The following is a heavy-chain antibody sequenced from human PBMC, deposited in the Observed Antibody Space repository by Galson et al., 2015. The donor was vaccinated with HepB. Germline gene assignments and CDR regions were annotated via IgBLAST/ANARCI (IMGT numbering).Heavy chain of an antibody. J-gene: IGHJ4*02. CDR2: IVVHSGVT. CDR1: GLTFISSA. CDR3: AAAHPHYYGDSTAGGFDY. V-gene: IGHV1-58*02. Sequence: SVKVSCKASGLTFISSAMQWVRQARGQRLEWLGWIVVHSGVTNYAQEFQERVTITRDMSTSTAYMELNSLRSDDTAVYYCAAAHPHYYGDSTAGGFDYWGQGTLVTVSS. D-gene: IGHD4-17*01.